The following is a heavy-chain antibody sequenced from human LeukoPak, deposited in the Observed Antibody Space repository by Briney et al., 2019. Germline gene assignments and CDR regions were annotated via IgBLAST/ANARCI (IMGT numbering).Heavy chain of an antibody. D-gene: IGHD1-1*01. J-gene: IGHJ4*02. Sequence: GGSLRLSCAASGFTFSTYVMSWVRQAPGKGLEWVSAISGSGGSTYYADSVKGRFTISRDNPKNTLYLQMNSLGADDTAVYYCAKGNWRYFDYWGQGTLVTVSS. CDR1: GFTFSTYV. V-gene: IGHV3-23*01. CDR2: ISGSGGST. CDR3: AKGNWRYFDY.